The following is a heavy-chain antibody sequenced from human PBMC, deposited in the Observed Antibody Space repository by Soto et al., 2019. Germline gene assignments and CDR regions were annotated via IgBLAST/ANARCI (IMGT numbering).Heavy chain of an antibody. Sequence: SETLSLTCTVSGGSVSSGSYYWSWIRQPPGKGLEWIGYIYYSGSTNYNPSLKSRVTISVDTSKNQFSLKLSSVTAADTAVYYCARDPSGYYSDYWGQGTLVTVSS. CDR2: IYYSGST. J-gene: IGHJ4*02. D-gene: IGHD3-22*01. V-gene: IGHV4-61*01. CDR3: ARDPSGYYSDY. CDR1: GGSVSSGSYY.